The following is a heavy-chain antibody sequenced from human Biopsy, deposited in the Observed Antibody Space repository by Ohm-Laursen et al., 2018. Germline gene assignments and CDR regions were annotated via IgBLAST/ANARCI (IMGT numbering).Heavy chain of an antibody. CDR3: ARLTGDPSY. V-gene: IGHV4-59*07. Sequence: SDTLSLTWTVSGGSIKSYYWNWIRQSPGKGLEWIGFIYYTGHTNYNPSLKSRATISVDTSKNQFSLKVISVTPADTAVYYCARLTGDPSYWGQGILVTVSS. J-gene: IGHJ4*02. CDR2: IYYTGHT. D-gene: IGHD7-27*01. CDR1: GGSIKSYY.